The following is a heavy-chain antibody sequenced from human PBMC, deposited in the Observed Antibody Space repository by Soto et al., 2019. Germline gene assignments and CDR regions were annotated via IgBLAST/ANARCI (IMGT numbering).Heavy chain of an antibody. V-gene: IGHV3-23*01. CDR3: AKDSGFDSTD. CDR2: LSDSGETT. J-gene: IGHJ4*02. Sequence: EVHLLESGGGLVQPGGSLRLSCAASGFTFSSSGMSWVRQAPGRGLEWISGLSDSGETTYYADSVKGQFTISRDTSKSTLYLQMNSLTVEDTAVYYCAKDSGFDSTDWGQGTLVTVSS. CDR1: GFTFSSSG. D-gene: IGHD3-22*01.